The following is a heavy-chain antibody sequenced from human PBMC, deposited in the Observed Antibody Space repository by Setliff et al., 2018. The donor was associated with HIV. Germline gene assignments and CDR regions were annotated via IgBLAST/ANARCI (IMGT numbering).Heavy chain of an antibody. V-gene: IGHV3-74*01. J-gene: IGHJ3*02. CDR3: ALIGGITVPPDGFDI. CDR1: GFTFRNYW. CDR2: ISPDGSDT. Sequence: GGSLRLSCAASGFTFRNYWMNWVRQAPGKGLVWVARISPDGSDTTHADAVKGRFTISRDNAKNTLYLQMNSLRAEDTAVYHCALIGGITVPPDGFDIWGQGTMVTVSS. D-gene: IGHD3-10*01.